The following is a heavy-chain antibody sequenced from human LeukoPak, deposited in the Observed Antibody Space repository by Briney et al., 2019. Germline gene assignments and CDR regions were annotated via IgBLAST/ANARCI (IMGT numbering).Heavy chain of an antibody. V-gene: IGHV3-74*01. D-gene: IGHD2-15*01. CDR2: INSDGSST. J-gene: IGHJ4*02. Sequence: PGGSLRLSCATSGFTFSSYWMHWVRQAPGKGLVWVSRINSDGSSTSYADSVKGRFTISRDNAKNTLYLQMNSLRAEDTAVYYCARDQWPGYCSGANCYSVYFDYWGQGTLVTVSS. CDR1: GFTFSSYW. CDR3: ARDQWPGYCSGANCYSVYFDY.